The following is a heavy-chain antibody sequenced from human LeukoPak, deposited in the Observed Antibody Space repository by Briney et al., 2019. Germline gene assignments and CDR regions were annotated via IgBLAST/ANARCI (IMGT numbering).Heavy chain of an antibody. V-gene: IGHV3-30*09. CDR2: LSPEQINM. J-gene: IGHJ4*02. Sequence: GGSLRLSCVASGFILSNYPMHWVRQAPGKRLEWLGFLSPEQINMYADSVKGRFAISRDNSKNTMYIQMNDLRPEDTAMFYCAKEGGSSGHAGYFDNWGQGTLLTVSS. CDR1: GFILSNYP. CDR3: AKEGGSSGHAGYFDN. D-gene: IGHD3-22*01.